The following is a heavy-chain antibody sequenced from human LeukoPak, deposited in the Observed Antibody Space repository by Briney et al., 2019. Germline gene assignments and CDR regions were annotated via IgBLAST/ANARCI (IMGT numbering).Heavy chain of an antibody. D-gene: IGHD2-2*01. CDR3: AKCSATCYANAFDI. CDR2: ISGSGSDT. CDR1: GFTFSSYA. V-gene: IGHV3-23*01. Sequence: PGGSLRLSCAASGFTFSSYAMSWVRQAPGKGLEWVSAISGSGSDTEYADSVKGRFTISRDNFKNTLYLQVSSLRVEDTAVYYCAKCSATCYANAFDIWGQGTMVTVSS. J-gene: IGHJ3*02.